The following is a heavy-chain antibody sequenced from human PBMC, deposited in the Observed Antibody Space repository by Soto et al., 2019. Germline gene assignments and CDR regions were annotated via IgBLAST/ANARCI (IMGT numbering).Heavy chain of an antibody. Sequence: SETLSLTCAVSGGSISSGGYSWSWIRQPPGKGLEWIGYIYHSGSTYYNPSLKSRVTISVDRSKNQFSLKLSSVTAADTAVYYCSRDKITGLFDYWGQGTLVTVSS. CDR3: SRDKITGLFDY. V-gene: IGHV4-30-2*01. CDR1: GGSISSGGYS. D-gene: IGHD2-8*02. J-gene: IGHJ4*02. CDR2: IYHSGST.